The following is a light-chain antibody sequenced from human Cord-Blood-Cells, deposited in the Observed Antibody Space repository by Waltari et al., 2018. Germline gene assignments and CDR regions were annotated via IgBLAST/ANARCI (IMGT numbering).Light chain of an antibody. CDR3: SSYTSSSTWV. V-gene: IGLV2-14*01. CDR1: SSDVGGYNY. CDR2: DVS. J-gene: IGLJ3*02. Sequence: QSALTQPASVSGSPGQSITISCTGTSSDVGGYNYVSWYQQHPGKAPKLMIYDVSKRPSGVSNRFSGYKSGNTAYLTISGLQAEDEADYYCSSYTSSSTWVFGGGTKLTVL.